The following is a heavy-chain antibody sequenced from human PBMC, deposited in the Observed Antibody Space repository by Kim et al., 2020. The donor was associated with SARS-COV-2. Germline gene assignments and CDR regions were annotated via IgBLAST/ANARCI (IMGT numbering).Heavy chain of an antibody. CDR3: TRVPGTTLAVWGAFD. CDR2: ISSKANSYSN. CDR1: GFTFSGSA. Sequence: GGSLKLSCGASGFTFSGSAMHWVRQASGKGLEWVARISSKANSYSNAYVESVQGTITISSDESSHTAYMHSNSLKTEATAEYYCTRVPGTTLAVWGAFD. J-gene: IGHJ3*02. V-gene: IGHV3-73*01. D-gene: IGHD1-1*01.